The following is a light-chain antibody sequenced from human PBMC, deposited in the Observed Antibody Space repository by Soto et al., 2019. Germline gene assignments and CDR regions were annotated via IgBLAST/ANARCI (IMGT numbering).Light chain of an antibody. Sequence: DIVMTQSPLSLPVTPGEPASISCRSSQSLLHSNGYNYLDWYLQKPGQSPQLLIYLGSNRASGVPDRFSGSGSGTDFTLKISRVEPEDVGVYYCMQALQTPYTFGQGTKLEIK. CDR3: MQALQTPYT. J-gene: IGKJ2*01. CDR2: LGS. V-gene: IGKV2-28*01. CDR1: QSLLHSNGYNY.